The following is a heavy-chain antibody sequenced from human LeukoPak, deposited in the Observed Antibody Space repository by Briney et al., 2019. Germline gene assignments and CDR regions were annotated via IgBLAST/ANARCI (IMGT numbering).Heavy chain of an antibody. CDR3: ARENTLVRGTRNPFDY. Sequence: NPSQTLSLTCAISGDSVSSNDAAWNWIRQSPSRGLEWLGRTFYRSKWYYDSAVSVKSRITINPDTSMNQFSLQLNSVAPEDTAVYYRARENTLVRGTRNPFDYWGRGTLVTVSS. CDR2: TFYRSKWYY. J-gene: IGHJ4*02. V-gene: IGHV6-1*01. CDR1: GDSVSSNDAA. D-gene: IGHD3-10*01.